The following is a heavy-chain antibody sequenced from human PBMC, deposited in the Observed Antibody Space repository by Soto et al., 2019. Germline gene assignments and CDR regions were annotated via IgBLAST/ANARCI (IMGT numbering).Heavy chain of an antibody. CDR3: AYVLRSAWSEY. CDR1: GDSMRGYHFY. V-gene: IGHV4-39*01. J-gene: IGHJ4*01. D-gene: IGHD1-1*01. Sequence: PSETLSLTCSVSGDSMRGYHFYWGWILQAPGKGLEWIGGAYFSVGNTYYSPSLKSRVSISVDTSKNEFSLRLTSLTAADTAVYFCAYVLRSAWSEYWGNGKMVIVSA. CDR2: AYFSVGNT.